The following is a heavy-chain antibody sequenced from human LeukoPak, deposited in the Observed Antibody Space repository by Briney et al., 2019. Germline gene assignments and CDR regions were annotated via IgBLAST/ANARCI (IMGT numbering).Heavy chain of an antibody. J-gene: IGHJ4*02. D-gene: IGHD3-10*01. Sequence: PGGSLRLSCAASGFTFDDYAMHWVRQAPGKGLEWVSGTSSNSANIGYADSVKGRFTISRDNAKNSLYLQMNSLRAEDTALYYCAKANGDPGSYSRGFDYWGQGSLVTVSS. CDR1: GFTFDDYA. V-gene: IGHV3-9*01. CDR2: TSSNSANI. CDR3: AKANGDPGSYSRGFDY.